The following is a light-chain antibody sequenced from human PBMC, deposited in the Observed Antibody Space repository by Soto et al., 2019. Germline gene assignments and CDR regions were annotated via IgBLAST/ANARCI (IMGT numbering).Light chain of an antibody. CDR2: EVS. V-gene: IGLV2-8*01. J-gene: IGLJ1*01. CDR3: XSYAGSNNV. Sequence: QSALTQPPSASGSPGQSVTISCTGTSSDVGGYNYVSWYQQHPGKAPKLLIYEVSKRPSGVPDRFSGSKSGNTASLTVSGXXXXXXXDXXCXSYAGSNNVFGTGTKLTXL. CDR1: SSDVGGYNY.